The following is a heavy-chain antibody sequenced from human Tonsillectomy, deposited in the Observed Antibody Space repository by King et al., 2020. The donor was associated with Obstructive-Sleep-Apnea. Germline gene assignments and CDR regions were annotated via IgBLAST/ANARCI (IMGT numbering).Heavy chain of an antibody. CDR3: ITVGLLWFGEPRD. Sequence: VQLVESGGGLVQPGGSLRLSCAASGFTFSDSTIHWVRQAAGKGLEWVGRIRNKANNYATAYGESVKGRFTISRDDSKNTAYLQMNSLKTEDTAVYYFITVGLLWFGEPRDWGQGTLVTVSS. J-gene: IGHJ4*02. CDR2: IRNKANNYAT. D-gene: IGHD3-10*01. V-gene: IGHV3-73*01. CDR1: GFTFSDST.